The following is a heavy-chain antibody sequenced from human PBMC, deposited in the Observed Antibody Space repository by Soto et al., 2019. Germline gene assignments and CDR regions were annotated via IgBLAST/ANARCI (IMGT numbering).Heavy chain of an antibody. J-gene: IGHJ4*02. Sequence: QVQLLESGGGVAQPGGSLRLSCAASGFTFRYYGLHWIRQAPGKGLEWVAVIFFDGTKKNYTESVKGRFTISRDNSKNTLFLQMDSLRAEDSAIYYCARRHHDVSYLDHWGQGILVTVSS. V-gene: IGHV3-33*01. CDR2: IFFDGTKK. CDR1: GFTFRYYG. D-gene: IGHD1-1*01. CDR3: ARRHHDVSYLDH.